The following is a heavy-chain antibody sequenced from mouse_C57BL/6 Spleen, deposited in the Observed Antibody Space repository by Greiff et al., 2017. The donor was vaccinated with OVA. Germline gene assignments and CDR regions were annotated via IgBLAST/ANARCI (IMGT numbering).Heavy chain of an antibody. CDR1: GYTFTDYY. CDR2: INPNDGGT. D-gene: IGHD1-3*01. J-gene: IGHJ4*01. CDR3: ARYIRRYAMDY. Sequence: EVQLQQSGPELVKPGASVKISCKASGYTFTDYYMNWVKQSHGKSLEWIGDINPNDGGTSYNQKFKGKATLTVDKSSSTAYMELRSLTSEDSAVYYCARYIRRYAMDYWGQGTSVTVSS. V-gene: IGHV1-26*01.